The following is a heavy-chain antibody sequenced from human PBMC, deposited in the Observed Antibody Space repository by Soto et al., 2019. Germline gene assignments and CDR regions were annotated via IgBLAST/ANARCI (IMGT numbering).Heavy chain of an antibody. D-gene: IGHD2-2*01. CDR3: AGRSGSSSSRNWFDP. CDR2: IVVGSGNT. J-gene: IGHJ5*02. Sequence: SVKVSCKASGFTFTSSAVQWVRQARGQRLEWIGWIVVGSGNTNYAQKFQERVTITRDMSTSTAYMELSSLRSEDTAVYYCAGRSGSSSSRNWFDPWGQGTLVTVSS. V-gene: IGHV1-58*01. CDR1: GFTFTSSA.